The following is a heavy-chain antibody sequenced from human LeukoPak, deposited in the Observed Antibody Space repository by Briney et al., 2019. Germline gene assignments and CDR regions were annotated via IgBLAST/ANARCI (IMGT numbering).Heavy chain of an antibody. Sequence: PSETLSLTCAVYGGSFSGYYWSWIRQPPGRGLEWIGEINHSGSTNYNPSLKSQVTISVDTSKNQFSLKLSSETAADTAVYYCARKGLLWFGELLYRYNWFDPWGQGTLVTVSS. CDR1: GGSFSGYY. D-gene: IGHD3-10*01. CDR3: ARKGLLWFGELLYRYNWFDP. J-gene: IGHJ5*02. CDR2: INHSGST. V-gene: IGHV4-34*01.